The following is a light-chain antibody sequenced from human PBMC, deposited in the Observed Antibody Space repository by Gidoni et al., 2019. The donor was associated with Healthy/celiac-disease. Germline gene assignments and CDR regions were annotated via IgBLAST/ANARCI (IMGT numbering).Light chain of an antibody. J-gene: IGKJ5*01. CDR1: QGISSY. Sequence: DIQLTQSPSFLSASVGDRVTITCRASQGISSYLAWYQQKPGKAPQLLIYAASTLQSGVPSRFSGSGSGTEFTLTISSLQPEDFATYYCQQLNSYLTFGHXTRLEIK. CDR3: QQLNSYLT. V-gene: IGKV1-9*01. CDR2: AAS.